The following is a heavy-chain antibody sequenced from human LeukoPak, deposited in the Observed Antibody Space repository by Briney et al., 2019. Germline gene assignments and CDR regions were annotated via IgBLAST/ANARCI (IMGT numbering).Heavy chain of an antibody. V-gene: IGHV3-15*01. CDR2: IKSKADGGTT. D-gene: IGHD3-10*01. CDR1: GFTFSNAW. CDR3: TLPWGSGSYYDY. Sequence: GGSLRLSCAASGFTFSNAWMSWVRQAPGKGLEWVPRIKSKADGGTTDYAAPVKGRFTISRDDSKNTLFLQMNSLKTEDTAVYYCTLPWGSGSYYDYWGQGTLVTVSS. J-gene: IGHJ4*02.